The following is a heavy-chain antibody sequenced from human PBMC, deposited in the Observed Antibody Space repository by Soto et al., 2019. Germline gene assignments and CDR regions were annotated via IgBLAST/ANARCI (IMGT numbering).Heavy chain of an antibody. CDR3: AREAVAGYYYYGMDV. CDR2: IYYSGST. D-gene: IGHD6-19*01. V-gene: IGHV4-59*01. Sequence: SETLSLTCTVSGGSISIYYWSWIRHPPGKGLEWIGYIYYSGSTNYNPSLKSRVTISVDTSKNQFSLKLSSVTAADTAVYYCAREAVAGYYYYGMDVWGQGTTVTVSS. J-gene: IGHJ6*02. CDR1: GGSISIYY.